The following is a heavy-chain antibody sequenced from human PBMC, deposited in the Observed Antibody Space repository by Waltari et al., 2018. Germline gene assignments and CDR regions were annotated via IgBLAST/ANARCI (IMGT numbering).Heavy chain of an antibody. CDR1: GGSISSSSYY. CDR3: ARDMYSGYDWGGRRNWFDP. CDR2: IYYSGST. Sequence: QLQLQESGPGLVKPSETLSLTCTVSGGSISSSSYYWGWIRQPPGTGLEWIGSIYYSGSTDYNPSLKRRVTISVDTAKNQFSLKLSSVTAADTAGYYWARDMYSGYDWGGRRNWFDPWGQGTLVTVSS. V-gene: IGHV4-39*07. D-gene: IGHD5-12*01. J-gene: IGHJ5*02.